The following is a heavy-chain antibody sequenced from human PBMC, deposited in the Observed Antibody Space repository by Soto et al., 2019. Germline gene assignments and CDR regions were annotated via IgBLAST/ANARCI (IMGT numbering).Heavy chain of an antibody. CDR3: ARAGYSYGLPTVTTFEYYFDY. D-gene: IGHD5-18*01. CDR1: GGSIISSSYY. CDR2: IYYSGST. J-gene: IGHJ4*02. V-gene: IGHV4-39*01. Sequence: SETLSLTCTVSGGSIISSSYYWVWIRQPPGQGLEWIGSIYYSGSTYYNPSLKSRVTISVDTSKNQFSLKLSSVTAADTAVYYCARAGYSYGLPTVTTFEYYFDYWGQGTLVTVSS.